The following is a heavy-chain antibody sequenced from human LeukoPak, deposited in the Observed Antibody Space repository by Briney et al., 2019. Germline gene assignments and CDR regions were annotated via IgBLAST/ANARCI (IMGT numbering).Heavy chain of an antibody. J-gene: IGHJ5*02. CDR3: ARYDISYNWFVP. V-gene: IGHV1-2*02. CDR2: INPNIGGT. Sequence: ASVKVSCKASGYTFTDYYIHWVRQAPGQGLEWMGWINPNIGGTNYAQKFQGRVTITRDTSISTAYMDLSRLTSDDTAVYYCARYDISYNWFVPWGQGTLVTVSS. CDR1: GYTFTDYY. D-gene: IGHD3/OR15-3a*01.